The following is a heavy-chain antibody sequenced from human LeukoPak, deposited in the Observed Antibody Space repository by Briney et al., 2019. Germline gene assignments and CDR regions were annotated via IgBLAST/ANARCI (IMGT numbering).Heavy chain of an antibody. CDR2: IYPGDSDT. CDR1: GYSFTSYW. CDR3: AGGRPYYDFWSGYYPY. D-gene: IGHD3-3*01. Sequence: GESLQISCKGSGYSFTSYWIGWVRQMPGKGLEWMGIIYPGDSDTRYSPSFQGQVTISADKSISTAYLQWSSLKASDTAMYYCAGGRPYYDFWSGYYPYWGQGTLVTVSS. V-gene: IGHV5-51*01. J-gene: IGHJ4*02.